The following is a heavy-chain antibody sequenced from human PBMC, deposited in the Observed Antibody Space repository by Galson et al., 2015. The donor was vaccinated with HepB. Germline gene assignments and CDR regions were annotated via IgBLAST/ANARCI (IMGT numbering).Heavy chain of an antibody. D-gene: IGHD3-22*01. J-gene: IGHJ4*02. CDR2: ISYDGSNK. V-gene: IGHV3-30-3*01. CDR3: ARDDYYDSSGPFDY. CDR1: GFTFSSYA. Sequence: SLRLSCAASGFTFSSYAMHWVRQAPGKGLEWVAVISYDGSNKYYADSVKGQFTISRDNSKNTLYLQMNSLRAEDTAVYYCARDDYYDSSGPFDYWGQGTLVTVSS.